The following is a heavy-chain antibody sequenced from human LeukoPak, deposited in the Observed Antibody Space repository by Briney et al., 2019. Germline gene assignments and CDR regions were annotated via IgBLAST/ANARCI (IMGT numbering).Heavy chain of an antibody. CDR3: ARVGSADYYYYMDV. D-gene: IGHD5-12*01. CDR1: GGTFSSYA. Sequence: SVKVSCKASGGTFSSYAISWVRQAPGQGLEWMGGIIPIFGTANYAQKFQGRVTITTDESTSTAYMELSSLRSGDTAVYYCARVGSADYYYYMDVWGKGTTVTVSS. J-gene: IGHJ6*03. V-gene: IGHV1-69*05. CDR2: IIPIFGTA.